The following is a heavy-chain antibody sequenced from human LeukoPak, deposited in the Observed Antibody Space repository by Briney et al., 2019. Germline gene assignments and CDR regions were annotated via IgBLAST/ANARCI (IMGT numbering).Heavy chain of an antibody. CDR1: GFSLSTSGVG. Sequence: SVPTMVKPTQTLTMTCTFSGFSLSTSGVGVIWIHQPPGKALEWLALIYWNDDKRYGPSLKSRLTITKDTSKNQVVLTMTNMDPVDTSFFFKQKTAYDILTGYLNYFDYWGQGTLVTVSS. V-gene: IGHV2-5*01. CDR2: IYWNDDK. D-gene: IGHD3-9*01. J-gene: IGHJ4*02. CDR3: QKTAYDILTGYLNYFDY.